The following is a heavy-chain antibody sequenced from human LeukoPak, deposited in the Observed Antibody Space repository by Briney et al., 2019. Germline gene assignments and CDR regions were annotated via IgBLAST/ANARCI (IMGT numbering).Heavy chain of an antibody. CDR2: ISGSGGST. Sequence: GASLRLSCAASGFTFSSYAMSWVRQAPGKGLEWVSAISGSGGSTYYADSVKGRFTIPRDNSKNTLYLQMNSLRAEDTAVYYCAKDLEQQLAIYFDYWGQGTLVTVSS. V-gene: IGHV3-23*01. CDR1: GFTFSSYA. D-gene: IGHD6-13*01. J-gene: IGHJ4*02. CDR3: AKDLEQQLAIYFDY.